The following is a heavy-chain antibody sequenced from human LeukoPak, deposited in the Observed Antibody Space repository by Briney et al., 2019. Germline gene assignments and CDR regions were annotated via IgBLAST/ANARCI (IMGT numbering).Heavy chain of an antibody. CDR3: ARDEGELQITTTFDY. CDR2: IWYDGSNK. Sequence: AGSMRLSCEASGFTFSSYGMHWVRQAPGKGLGWVAVIWYDGSNKYYADSVKGRFTISRDNSKNTLYLQMNSLRAEDTAVYYCARDEGELQITTTFDYWGQGTLVTVSS. V-gene: IGHV3-33*01. CDR1: GFTFSSYG. D-gene: IGHD1-26*01. J-gene: IGHJ4*02.